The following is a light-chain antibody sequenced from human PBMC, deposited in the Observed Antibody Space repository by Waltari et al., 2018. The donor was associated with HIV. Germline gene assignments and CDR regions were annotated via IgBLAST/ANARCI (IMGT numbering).Light chain of an antibody. Sequence: IQLPQAPSILSASVGDRVSLTCRVSQNVDSWLAWYQQRPGRAPKLLIYKASTLEYGAPARFSGSGSGTYFTLTISSLQPADFATYYCQQYNSDFYTFGQGTSLDLK. CDR2: KAS. V-gene: IGKV1-5*03. J-gene: IGKJ2*01. CDR3: QQYNSDFYT. CDR1: QNVDSW.